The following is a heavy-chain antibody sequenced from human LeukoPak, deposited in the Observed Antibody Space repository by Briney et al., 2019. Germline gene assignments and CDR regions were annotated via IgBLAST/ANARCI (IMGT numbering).Heavy chain of an antibody. J-gene: IGHJ4*02. V-gene: IGHV4-34*01. D-gene: IGHD2-2*01. CDR3: ARGKPAASLDY. CDR1: GGSFSGYY. Sequence: PSETLSLTCAVYGGSFSGYYWSWIRQPPGKGLEWIGEINHSGSTNYNPSLKSRVTISVDTSKNQFSLKPSSVTAADTAVYYCARGKPAASLDYWGQGTLVTVSS. CDR2: INHSGST.